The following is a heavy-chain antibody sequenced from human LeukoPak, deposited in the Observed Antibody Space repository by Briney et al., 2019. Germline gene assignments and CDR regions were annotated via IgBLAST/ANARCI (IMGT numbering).Heavy chain of an antibody. J-gene: IGHJ4*02. Sequence: SETLSLTCAVYGGSFSGYYWSWIRQPPGKGLEWIGEINHSGSTNYNPSLKSRVTISVDTSKNQFSLKLSSVTAADTAVYYCARGRPYYYDSSGYYPSYCFDYWGQGTLVTVSS. CDR2: INHSGST. CDR3: ARGRPYYYDSSGYYPSYCFDY. D-gene: IGHD3-22*01. CDR1: GGSFSGYY. V-gene: IGHV4-34*01.